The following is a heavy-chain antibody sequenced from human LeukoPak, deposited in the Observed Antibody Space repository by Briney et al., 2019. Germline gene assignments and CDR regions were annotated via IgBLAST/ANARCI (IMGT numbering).Heavy chain of an antibody. CDR3: VRYSLATHSFDI. CDR2: IHYSGTT. Sequence: SETLSLTCTVSGGPISSSGHYCVWIRQPPGEGLEWIGGIHYSGTTYYDTSLKSRMTMSVDTSKNQFSPKLTSLTAADTAVYYCVRYSLATHSFDIWGQGTLVTVSS. J-gene: IGHJ4*02. CDR1: GGPISSSGHY. V-gene: IGHV4-39*01. D-gene: IGHD1-26*01.